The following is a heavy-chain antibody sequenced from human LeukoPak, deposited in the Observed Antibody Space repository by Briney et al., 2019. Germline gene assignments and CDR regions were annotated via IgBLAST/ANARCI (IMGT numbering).Heavy chain of an antibody. CDR1: GFTFSSYG. CDR2: MWYDGSNK. V-gene: IGHV3-33*01. J-gene: IGHJ4*02. CDR3: ARDRGPGYSYGVLDY. D-gene: IGHD5-18*01. Sequence: GGSLRLSCAASGFTFSSYGMHWVRQAPGKGLGWMAVMWYDGSNKYYADSVKGRFTIFRDNSKNTLYLQMNSLRAEDTAVYYCARDRGPGYSYGVLDYWGQGTLVTVSS.